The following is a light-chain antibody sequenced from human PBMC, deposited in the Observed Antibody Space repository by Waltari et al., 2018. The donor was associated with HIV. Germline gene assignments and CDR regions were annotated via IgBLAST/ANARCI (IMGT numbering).Light chain of an antibody. CDR1: SSDVGGYKH. J-gene: IGLJ1*01. V-gene: IGLV2-8*01. CDR3: CSYAGRNKLV. Sequence: QSVLTQPPSASGSPGQSVTMSCTGTSSDVGGYKHVSWYQQHAGKAPKVIIYEVDMRPAGVPDRFSGCKSGNTAYLTVSGLQAEDEAHYYCCSYAGRNKLVFGTGTKVTV. CDR2: EVD.